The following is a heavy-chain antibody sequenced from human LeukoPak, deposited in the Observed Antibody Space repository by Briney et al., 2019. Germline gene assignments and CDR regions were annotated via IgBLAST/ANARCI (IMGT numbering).Heavy chain of an antibody. V-gene: IGHV3-23*01. D-gene: IGHD2-15*01. CDR3: AKDLWGFVEVAAIFEY. CDR2: FSGSGGST. J-gene: IGHJ4*02. Sequence: PGGSLRLSCAASGFTFSSYAMSWVRQAPGKGLECISGFSGSGGSTYYADSVKGRFTISRDNSKNTLYLQMNSLRAEDTAVYYCAKDLWGFVEVAAIFEYWGQGTLVTVSS. CDR1: GFTFSSYA.